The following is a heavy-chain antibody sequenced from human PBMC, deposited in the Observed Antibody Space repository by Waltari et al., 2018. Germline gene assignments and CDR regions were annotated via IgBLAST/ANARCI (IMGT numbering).Heavy chain of an antibody. D-gene: IGHD3-9*01. CDR3: ALDDDILTGPTSNWYFDI. CDR2: INHDGTT. J-gene: IGHJ2*01. V-gene: IGHV4-34*01. CDR1: GGPLGGFS. Sequence: QVQLQQWGAGLLKPSETLSPTCAVSGGPLGGFSWTGLRQPPGKGLAWIGEINHDGTTNYNPSLKSRVTVSVDTSKKQFSLNLSSVTAADTGVYYCALDDDILTGPTSNWYFDIWGRGTLVTVSS.